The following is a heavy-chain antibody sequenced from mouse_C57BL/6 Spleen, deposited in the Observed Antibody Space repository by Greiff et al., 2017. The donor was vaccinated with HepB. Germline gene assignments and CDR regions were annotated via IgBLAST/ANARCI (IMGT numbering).Heavy chain of an antibody. CDR1: GYSITSGYY. Sequence: EVQLQQSGPGLVKPSQSLSLTCSVTGYSITSGYYWNWIRQFPGNKLEWMGYISYDGSNNYNPSLKNRISITRDTSKNQFFLKLNSVTTEDTATYYCARDGGYYEDYWGQGTTLTVSS. CDR3: ARDGGYYEDY. CDR2: ISYDGSN. J-gene: IGHJ2*01. V-gene: IGHV3-6*01. D-gene: IGHD2-3*01.